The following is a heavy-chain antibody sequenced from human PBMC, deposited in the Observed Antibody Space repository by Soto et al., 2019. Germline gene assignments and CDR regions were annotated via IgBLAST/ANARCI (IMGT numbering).Heavy chain of an antibody. CDR2: IYSGGVT. CDR3: ARDPSTTGYYGLDV. CDR1: GFTFKNYP. V-gene: IGHV3-53*01. Sequence: PWGPLRLSCAASGFTFKNYPMNWVRQAPGKGLEWVSVIYSGGVTYYPDSVKGRFTTIRDTSKNTVYLQMNSLRADDTAMYYCARDPSTTGYYGLDVWGQGTTVTVSS. J-gene: IGHJ6*02.